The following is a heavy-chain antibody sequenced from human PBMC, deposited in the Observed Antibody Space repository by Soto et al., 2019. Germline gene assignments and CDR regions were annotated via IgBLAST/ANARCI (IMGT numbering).Heavy chain of an antibody. CDR3: AKDLIGRSGNYYYYGMDV. CDR2: ISYDGSNK. J-gene: IGHJ6*02. Sequence: GGSLRLSCAASGFTFSSYGMHWVRQAPGKGLEWVAVISYDGSNKYYADSVKGRFTISRDNSKNTLYLQMNSLRAEDTAVYYCAKDLIGRSGNYYYYGMDVWGQGTTVTVSS. V-gene: IGHV3-30*18. D-gene: IGHD1-26*01. CDR1: GFTFSSYG.